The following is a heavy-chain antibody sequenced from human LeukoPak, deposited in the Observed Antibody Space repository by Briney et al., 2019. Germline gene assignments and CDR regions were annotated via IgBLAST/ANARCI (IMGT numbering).Heavy chain of an antibody. D-gene: IGHD2/OR15-2a*01. CDR1: GFNFDNAW. Sequence: PGGSLRLSCATSGFNFDNAWMNWVRQAPGKGLEWVGRIRSNSDGGAIDYAAPVKGRFALSRDGSKNTLYLQMNSLQTEDTAMYYCATDFYDSTWGQGTLVTVSS. V-gene: IGHV3-15*07. CDR3: ATDFYDST. CDR2: IRSNSDGGAI. J-gene: IGHJ5*02.